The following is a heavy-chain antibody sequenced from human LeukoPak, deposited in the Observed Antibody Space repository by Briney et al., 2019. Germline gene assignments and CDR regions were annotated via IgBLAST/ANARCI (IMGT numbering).Heavy chain of an antibody. J-gene: IGHJ5*02. Sequence: GGSLRLSCAASGFTFSDYYMSWIRQAPGKGLEWVSYISSSGSTIYYADSVKGRFTISRDNAKNSLYLQMNSLRAEDTAVYYCARDRSSMSTVITTGKAGFDPWGQGTLVTVSS. CDR1: GFTFSDYY. V-gene: IGHV3-11*01. D-gene: IGHD3-16*01. CDR3: ARDRSSMSTVITTGKAGFDP. CDR2: ISSSGSTI.